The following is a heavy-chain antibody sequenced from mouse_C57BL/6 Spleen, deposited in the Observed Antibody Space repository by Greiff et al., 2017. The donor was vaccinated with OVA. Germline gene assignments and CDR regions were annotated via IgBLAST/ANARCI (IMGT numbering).Heavy chain of an antibody. CDR1: GYTFTSYW. Sequence: VKLQQPGAELVMPGASVKLSCKASGYTFTSYWMHWVKQRPGQGLEWIGEIDPSDSYTNYNQKFKGKSTLTVDKSSSTAYMQLSSLTSEDSAVYYCARHYGNLYWYFDVWGTGTTVTVSS. J-gene: IGHJ1*03. D-gene: IGHD2-1*01. CDR2: IDPSDSYT. CDR3: ARHYGNLYWYFDV. V-gene: IGHV1-69*01.